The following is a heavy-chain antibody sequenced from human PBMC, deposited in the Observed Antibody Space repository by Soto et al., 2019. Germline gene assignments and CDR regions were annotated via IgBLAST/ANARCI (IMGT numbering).Heavy chain of an antibody. CDR2: ISSKSNQI. D-gene: IGHD2-15*01. Sequence: EVQVVESGGGLVKPGGSLRLSGAASGFTFNNYNMNWVRQDPGKGLSWVASISSKSNQIFHADSVKGRFTISRDNTKNSLYLQRNRLRAEDTAVYCCAKERGLGSTVSGGLDVWGPGPTVTVAS. CDR1: GFTFNNYN. CDR3: AKERGLGSTVSGGLDV. J-gene: IGHJ6*02. V-gene: IGHV3-21*01.